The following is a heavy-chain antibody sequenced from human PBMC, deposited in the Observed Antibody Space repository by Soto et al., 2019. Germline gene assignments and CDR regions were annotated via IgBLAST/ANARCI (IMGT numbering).Heavy chain of an antibody. CDR2: ISSSSSTR. J-gene: IGHJ5*02. CDR3: ARDVTANNWFDP. V-gene: IGHV3-48*02. D-gene: IGHD4-4*01. CDR1: GFTFSSYS. Sequence: GGSLRLSCAASGFTFSSYSMNWVRQAPGKGLEWVSYISSSSSTRYYADSVKGRFTISRDGAENSLYLQMNSLRDEDTAVYYCARDVTANNWFDPWGQGTLVTVSS.